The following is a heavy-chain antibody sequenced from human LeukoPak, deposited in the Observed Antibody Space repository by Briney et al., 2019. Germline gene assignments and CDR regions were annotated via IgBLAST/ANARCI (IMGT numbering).Heavy chain of an antibody. CDR3: ATPGGLDSNYIFDY. D-gene: IGHD4-11*01. CDR2: INPNSGGT. Sequence: ASVKVSCKASGYTFTGYYMHWVRQAPGQGLEWLGWINPNSGGTNYAQKFQGRVTMTRDTSISTAYMELSSLRSDDTDVYYCATPGGLDSNYIFDYWGQGTLVTVSS. J-gene: IGHJ4*02. V-gene: IGHV1-2*02. CDR1: GYTFTGYY.